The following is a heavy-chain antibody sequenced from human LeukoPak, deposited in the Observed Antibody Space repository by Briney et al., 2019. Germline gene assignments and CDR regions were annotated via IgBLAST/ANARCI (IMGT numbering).Heavy chain of an antibody. CDR3: ARVGIDSGSFADFDC. D-gene: IGHD1-26*01. V-gene: IGHV4-38-2*02. J-gene: IGHJ4*02. CDR2: IYHSGST. CDR1: GYSISSDYY. Sequence: PSETLSLTCTVSGYSISSDYYWGWIRQPPGKGLEWIGSIYHSGSTYYNPSLKSRVTISVDTSKDQFSLKLSSVTAADTAVYYCARVGIDSGSFADFDCWGQGTLVTVSS.